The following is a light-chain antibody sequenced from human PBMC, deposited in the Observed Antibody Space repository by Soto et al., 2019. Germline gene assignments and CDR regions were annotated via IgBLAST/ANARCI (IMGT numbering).Light chain of an antibody. CDR3: QQYGSSPET. J-gene: IGKJ1*01. V-gene: IGKV1-5*01. CDR1: QSISSW. CDR2: GAS. Sequence: DIQMTQSPSTLSASVGDRVTITCRASQSISSWLAWYQQKPGKAPKLLIYGASSRATGIPDRFSGSGSGTEFSLTISKLEPEDFAVYYCQQYGSSPETFGLGTKVEVK.